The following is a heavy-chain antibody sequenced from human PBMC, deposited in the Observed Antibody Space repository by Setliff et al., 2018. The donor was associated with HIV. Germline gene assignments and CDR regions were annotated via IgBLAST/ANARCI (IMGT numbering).Heavy chain of an antibody. CDR1: NGSFSGYY. J-gene: IGHJ6*02. V-gene: IGHV4-34*01. D-gene: IGHD2-21*02. CDR3: ARGVAVTAIHAYYYGLDV. Sequence: SETLSLTCAVYNGSFSGYYWTWIRQPPGKGLEWIGEINHSGSTNNNPSLKSRVTISVDTSKNQFSLKLSSVTAADTAVYYCARGVAVTAIHAYYYGLDVWGQGTTVTVSS. CDR2: INHSGST.